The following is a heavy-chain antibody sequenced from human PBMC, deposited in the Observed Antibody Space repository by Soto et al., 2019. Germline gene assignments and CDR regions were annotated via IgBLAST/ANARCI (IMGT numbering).Heavy chain of an antibody. Sequence: VSLTCAISGDSVSSNSAAWNWIRQSPSRGLEWLGRTYYRSKWYNDYAVSVKSRITINPDTAKNQFSLQLNSVTPEDTAVYYCARDGSYSSGWLDYYYYYGMDVWGQGTTVTVSS. V-gene: IGHV6-1*01. CDR1: GDSVSSNSAA. CDR3: ARDGSYSSGWLDYYYYYGMDV. J-gene: IGHJ6*02. CDR2: TYYRSKWYN. D-gene: IGHD6-19*01.